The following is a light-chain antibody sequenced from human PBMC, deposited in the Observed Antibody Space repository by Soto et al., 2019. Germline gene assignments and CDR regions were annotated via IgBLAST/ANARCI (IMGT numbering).Light chain of an antibody. J-gene: IGKJ5*01. Sequence: IVMTQYPDTPSVSPGERAALSCRASQSISTKLAWYQQKPGQAPRLLIYGASTRATGIPVRFSGSGSGTEFTLTITSLQFEDFAVYYCQEYNDWRPITFGGGRLLEVK. CDR1: QSISTK. V-gene: IGKV3-15*01. CDR3: QEYNDWRPIT. CDR2: GAS.